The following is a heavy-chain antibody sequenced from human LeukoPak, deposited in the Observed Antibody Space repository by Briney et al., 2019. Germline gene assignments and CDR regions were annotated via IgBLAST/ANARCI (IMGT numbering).Heavy chain of an antibody. CDR3: ARQGNNWFDP. V-gene: IGHV3-11*06. Sequence: PGGSLRLSCAASGFTFSDYYMSWIRQAPEKGLEWVSYISSSSNYTNYADSVKGRFTISRDNAKNSLYPQMNSLTAEDTAVYYCARQGNNWFDPWGQGTLVTVSS. J-gene: IGHJ5*02. CDR1: GFTFSDYY. CDR2: ISSSSNYT.